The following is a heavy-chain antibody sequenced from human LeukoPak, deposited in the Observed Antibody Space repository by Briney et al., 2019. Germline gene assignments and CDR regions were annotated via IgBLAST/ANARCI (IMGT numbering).Heavy chain of an antibody. CDR3: ARDRVVRGVIAPLDY. J-gene: IGHJ4*02. CDR2: ISYDGSNK. V-gene: IGHV3-30-3*01. D-gene: IGHD3-10*01. CDR1: GFTFSSYA. Sequence: PGGSLRLSCAASGFTFSSYAMHWVRQAPGKGLEWVAVISYDGSNKYCADSVKGRFTISRDNSKNTLYLQMNSLRAEDTAVYYCARDRVVRGVIAPLDYWGQGTLVTVSS.